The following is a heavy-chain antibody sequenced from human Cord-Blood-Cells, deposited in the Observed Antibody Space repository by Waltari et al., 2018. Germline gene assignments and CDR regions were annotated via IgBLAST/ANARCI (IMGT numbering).Heavy chain of an antibody. Sequence: QLQLQESGPGLVKPSETLSLTCTVSGGSISSSSYYWGWIRQPPGKGLEWIGSIYYSGSTYYNPSLKSRVTISVDTSKNQFSLTLSSVTAADTAVYYCARHRSRPGSSWFAFDIWGQGTMVTVSS. D-gene: IGHD6-13*01. CDR3: ARHRSRPGSSWFAFDI. CDR1: GGSISSSSYY. J-gene: IGHJ3*02. V-gene: IGHV4-39*01. CDR2: IYYSGST.